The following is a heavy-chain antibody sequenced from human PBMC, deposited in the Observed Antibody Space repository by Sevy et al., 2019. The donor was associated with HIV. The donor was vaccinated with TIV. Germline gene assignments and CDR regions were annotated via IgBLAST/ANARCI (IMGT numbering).Heavy chain of an antibody. J-gene: IGHJ3*02. CDR3: ARERGISFIVGATTGAFDI. D-gene: IGHD1-26*01. CDR1: GFTFSSNW. Sequence: GGSLRLSSAASGFTFSSNWMSWVRQAPGKGLEWVANIKQDGSEIYYVDSVKGRFTISRDNAKNSLYLQMSSLRAEDTAVYYCARERGISFIVGATTGAFDIWGQGTMVTVSS. V-gene: IGHV3-7*01. CDR2: IKQDGSEI.